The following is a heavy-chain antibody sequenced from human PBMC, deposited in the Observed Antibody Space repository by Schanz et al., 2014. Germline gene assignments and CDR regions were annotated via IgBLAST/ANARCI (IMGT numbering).Heavy chain of an antibody. CDR2: INPSGGST. V-gene: IGHV1-69*08. CDR1: GGTFSTYT. D-gene: IGHD3-10*01. J-gene: IGHJ4*02. CDR3: ARGSPENMIRGELDY. Sequence: QVQLVQSGAEVKKPGSSVKVSCKASGGTFSTYTISWVRQAPGQGLEWMGMINPSGGSTTYAQKFRGAVTLTTDTSTDTAFLELTSLRSEDTAVYYCARGSPENMIRGELDYWGQGTLVTVSS.